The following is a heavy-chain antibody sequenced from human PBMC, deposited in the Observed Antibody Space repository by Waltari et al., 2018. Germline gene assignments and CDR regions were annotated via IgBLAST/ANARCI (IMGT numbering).Heavy chain of an antibody. CDR3: ARREHDYDYVGGSYRRVIDTFDI. CDR1: GDKFSTYW. V-gene: IGHV5-51*03. Sequence: EVRLVQSGAEVKKPGESLKISCKGSGDKFSTYWIGWVRQMPGKGLEGMGISYVGDSETRNNPSFRGQVTMSADKSITTAYLQWSSLKASDTAMYYCARREHDYDYVGGSYRRVIDTFDIWGQGTRVTVSS. CDR2: SYVGDSET. D-gene: IGHD3-16*02. J-gene: IGHJ3*02.